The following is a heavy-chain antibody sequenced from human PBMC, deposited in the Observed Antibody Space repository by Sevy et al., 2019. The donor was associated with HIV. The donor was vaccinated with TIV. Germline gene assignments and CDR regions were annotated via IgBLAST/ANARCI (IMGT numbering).Heavy chain of an antibody. CDR1: GFSFSDYW. D-gene: IGHD3-10*01. J-gene: IGHJ4*02. Sequence: GGSLRLSCEASGFSFSDYWMTWVRQAPGKGLEWVANMRQDGRKTYYVDSVKGRFTVSRDNAKNSLWLQMNSLRAEDTAVYYCARGIFGSGSRLGLGYWGQGTLVTVSS. CDR3: ARGIFGSGSRLGLGY. V-gene: IGHV3-7*03. CDR2: MRQDGRKT.